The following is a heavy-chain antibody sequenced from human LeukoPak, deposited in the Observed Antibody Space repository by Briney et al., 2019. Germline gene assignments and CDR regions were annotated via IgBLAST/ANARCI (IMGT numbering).Heavy chain of an antibody. V-gene: IGHV3-21*01. CDR1: GFTFSTYS. CDR3: ARETVAGTGDAFDV. D-gene: IGHD6-19*01. CDR2: ISSGSSYI. Sequence: GGSLRLSCAASGFTFSTYSMNWFRQAPGKGLEWVSSISSGSSYIYYSDSLMGRFAISRDNAKNSLYLQMNSLRAEDTAVYYCARETVAGTGDAFDVWGHGGTVSVSS. J-gene: IGHJ3*01.